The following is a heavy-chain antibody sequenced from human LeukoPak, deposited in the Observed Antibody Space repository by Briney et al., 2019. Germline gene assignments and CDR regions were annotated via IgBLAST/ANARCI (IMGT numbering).Heavy chain of an antibody. Sequence: GGSLRLSCAASGFTIGGFAMTWVRQAPGKGLEWVSAISGSGTSTYYADSVKGRFTVSRDNAKNSLFLQMNSLRAEDTAVYYCARVRVTVTTLDYWGRGALVTVSS. CDR1: GFTIGGFA. CDR3: ARVRVTVTTLDY. J-gene: IGHJ4*02. CDR2: ISGSGTST. D-gene: IGHD4-17*01. V-gene: IGHV3-23*01.